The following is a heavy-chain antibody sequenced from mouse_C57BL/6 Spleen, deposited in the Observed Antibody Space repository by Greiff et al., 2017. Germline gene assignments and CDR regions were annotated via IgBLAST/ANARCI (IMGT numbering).Heavy chain of an antibody. Sequence: VQLVESGPELVKPGASVKLSCKASGYAFSSYWMNWVKQRPGQGLEWIGGIYPGDGDTNYNGKFKGKATLTADKSSSTAYMQRSRLTSGDTAVYFGARACGTEGFHYWGQGTSLTVSS. V-gene: IGHV1-82*01. CDR1: GYAFSSYW. CDR2: IYPGDGDT. D-gene: IGHD4-1*01. CDR3: ARACGTEGFHY. J-gene: IGHJ2*02.